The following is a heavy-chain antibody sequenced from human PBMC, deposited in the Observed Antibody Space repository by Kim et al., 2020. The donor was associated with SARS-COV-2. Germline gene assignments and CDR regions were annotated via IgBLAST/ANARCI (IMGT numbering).Heavy chain of an antibody. Sequence: SETLSRTCTVSGGSVSGYYWSWIRQTPGKGLEWLGYIHYSGGTNYNPSLKRRLSISEDTSKNQFFLNLWSLTTADTAVYFCARGGEYSTSSGGADAFDI. V-gene: IGHV4-59*02. CDR2: IHYSGGT. D-gene: IGHD6-6*01. CDR1: GGSVSGYY. CDR3: ARGGEYSTSSGGADAFDI. J-gene: IGHJ3*02.